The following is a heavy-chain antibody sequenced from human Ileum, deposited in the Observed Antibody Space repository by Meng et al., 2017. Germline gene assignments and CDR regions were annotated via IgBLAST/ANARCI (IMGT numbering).Heavy chain of an antibody. Sequence: EVQLVESGGGLVQPGGSLRLSCAASGFTFSNYWMHWVRQVPGKGLVWVSRINRDGTSTSYADSLEGRFSISRDNAKNTLYLQMNNLRPEDTAVYYCSRDLSSEWELVGWGQGTLVNRLL. J-gene: IGHJ4*02. CDR2: INRDGTST. V-gene: IGHV3-74*01. CDR1: GFTFSNYW. D-gene: IGHD1-26*01. CDR3: SRDLSSEWELVG.